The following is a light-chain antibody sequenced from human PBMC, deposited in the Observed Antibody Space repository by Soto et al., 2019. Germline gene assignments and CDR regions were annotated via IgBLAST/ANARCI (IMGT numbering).Light chain of an antibody. CDR1: QSLVHSDGIAY. CDR3: MQGTRWPIT. Sequence: DVVMTQSPLSLPVTLGQPASISCRSNQSLVHSDGIAYYGWFQQRPGRSPSRLPYKVCNRDTGVPARCSGSGSVTNFALKISRVEAEDVGVCYCMQGTRWPITFGQGTRLEIK. J-gene: IGKJ5*01. V-gene: IGKV2-30*02. CDR2: KVC.